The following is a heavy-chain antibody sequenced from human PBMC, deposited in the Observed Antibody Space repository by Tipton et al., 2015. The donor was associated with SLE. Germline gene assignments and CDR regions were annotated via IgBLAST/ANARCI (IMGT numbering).Heavy chain of an antibody. J-gene: IGHJ4*02. D-gene: IGHD2-2*01. V-gene: IGHV4-59*08. CDR1: GGSISSYY. Sequence: TLSLTCTVSGGSISSYYWSWIRQPPGKGLEWIGSIYHSGSTYYNPSLKSRVTISVDTSKNQFSLKLSSVTAADTAVYYCARGYGYQLLWHRVDYWGQGTLVTVSS. CDR2: IYHSGST. CDR3: ARGYGYQLLWHRVDY.